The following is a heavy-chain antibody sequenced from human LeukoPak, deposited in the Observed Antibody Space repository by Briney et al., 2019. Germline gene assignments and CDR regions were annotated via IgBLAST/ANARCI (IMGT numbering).Heavy chain of an antibody. J-gene: IGHJ4*02. D-gene: IGHD6-19*01. Sequence: NPGGSLRLSCAASGFTFSSYSMNWVRQAPGKGLEWVSSISSSSSYIYYADSVKGRFTISRDDAKNSLCLQMNSLRAEDTAVYYCARARPSGCLDYWGQGTLVTVSS. CDR1: GFTFSSYS. CDR3: ARARPSGCLDY. CDR2: ISSSSSYI. V-gene: IGHV3-21*01.